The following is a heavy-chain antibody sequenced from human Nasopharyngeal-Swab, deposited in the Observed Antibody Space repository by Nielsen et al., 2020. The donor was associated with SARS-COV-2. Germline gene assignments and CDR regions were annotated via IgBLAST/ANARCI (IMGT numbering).Heavy chain of an antibody. D-gene: IGHD1-26*01. CDR3: AKVKSGTSYDAFDI. J-gene: IGHJ3*02. CDR2: IRVSGDTT. CDR1: GFTFSNYA. Sequence: GESLKISCTASGFTFSNYAMTWVRQAPGKGLEWVSSIRVSGDTTYYADSVKGRFTISRDSSKNTLYLQMNSLRAEDTAQYYCAKVKSGTSYDAFDIWGQGTMVTVSS. V-gene: IGHV3-23*01.